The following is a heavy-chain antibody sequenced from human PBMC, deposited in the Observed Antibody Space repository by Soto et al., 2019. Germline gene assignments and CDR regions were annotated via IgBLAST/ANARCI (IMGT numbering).Heavy chain of an antibody. V-gene: IGHV3-11*01. CDR1: GFTFSDYY. CDR2: ISSSGSTI. D-gene: IGHD4-4*01. Sequence: GGSLRLSCAASGFTFSDYYMSWIRQAPGKGLEWVSYISSSGSTIYYADSVKGRFTISRDNAKNSLYLQMNSLRAEDTAVYYCARDKTVAILYYYYMDVWGKGTTVTVSS. CDR3: ARDKTVAILYYYYMDV. J-gene: IGHJ6*03.